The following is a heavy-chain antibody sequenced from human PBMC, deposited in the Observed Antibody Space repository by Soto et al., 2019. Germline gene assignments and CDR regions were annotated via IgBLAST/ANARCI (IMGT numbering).Heavy chain of an antibody. V-gene: IGHV3-33*01. CDR3: ARDRLAFVYSSGWYGD. CDR1: GFTFSNYG. Sequence: QPGGSLRLSCAASGFTFSNYGMHWARQAPGKGLEWVAAILYDGSNKYYADSVKGRFTISRDNSKNTLYLQMNSLRAEDTAVYYCARDRLAFVYSSGWYGDWGLG. CDR2: ILYDGSNK. J-gene: IGHJ2*01. D-gene: IGHD6-19*01.